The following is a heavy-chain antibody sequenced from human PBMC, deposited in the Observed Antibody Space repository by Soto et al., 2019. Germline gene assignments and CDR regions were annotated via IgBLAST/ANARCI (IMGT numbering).Heavy chain of an antibody. CDR3: ARDQGYDFWSGYYYYYYYGMDV. J-gene: IGHJ6*02. Sequence: ASVKVSCKASGGTFSSYAISWVRQAPGQGLEWMGGIIPNSGGTNYAQKFQGRVTMTRDTSISTAYMELSRLRSDDTAVYYCARDQGYDFWSGYYYYYYYGMDVWGQGTTVTVSS. V-gene: IGHV1-2*02. CDR1: GGTFSSYA. D-gene: IGHD3-3*01. CDR2: IIPNSGGT.